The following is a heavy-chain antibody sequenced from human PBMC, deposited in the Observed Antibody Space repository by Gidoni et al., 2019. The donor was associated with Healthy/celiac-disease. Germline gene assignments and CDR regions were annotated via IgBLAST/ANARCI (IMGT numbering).Heavy chain of an antibody. CDR3: DTMTTVTVAVDH. CDR2: NYHSGST. V-gene: IGHV4-30-2*01. Sequence: LHLQASGTGLVRHSQTLSLTCAFSGGSISSDGYSWSWIRHPPGKGREWFGYNYHSGSTYYNPDLKSRVTISEDRSKSQFSLELSSVTAADTAMYYCDTMTTVTVAVDHWGQGTLVTVSS. CDR1: GGSISSDGYS. D-gene: IGHD4-17*01. J-gene: IGHJ5*02.